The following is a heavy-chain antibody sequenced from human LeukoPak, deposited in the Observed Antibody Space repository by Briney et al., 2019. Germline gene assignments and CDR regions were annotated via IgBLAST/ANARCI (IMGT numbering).Heavy chain of an antibody. D-gene: IGHD2-15*01. J-gene: IGHJ6*02. Sequence: SETLSLTCTVSGGSISSYYWSWIRQPPGKGLEWIGYIYYSGSTNYNPSLKSRVTISVDTSKNQFSLKPSSVTAADTAVYYCARDGGRLGLLPDVWGQGTTVTVSS. CDR3: ARDGGRLGLLPDV. CDR1: GGSISSYY. V-gene: IGHV4-59*01. CDR2: IYYSGST.